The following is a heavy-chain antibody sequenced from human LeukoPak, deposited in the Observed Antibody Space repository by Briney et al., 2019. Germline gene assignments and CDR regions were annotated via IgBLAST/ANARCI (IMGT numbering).Heavy chain of an antibody. CDR2: INQDGSVK. V-gene: IGHV3-7*01. CDR3: ARDTGSSSFDY. Sequence: GGSLRLSCPASTLTFSAYWMSWVRQVPGKGLEFVANINQDGSVKNYVDSVKGRFTISRDNAKDSLFLQMNSLRAYDTAVYYCARDTGSSSFDYWGQGALVTVSS. D-gene: IGHD1-14*01. J-gene: IGHJ4*02. CDR1: TLTFSAYW.